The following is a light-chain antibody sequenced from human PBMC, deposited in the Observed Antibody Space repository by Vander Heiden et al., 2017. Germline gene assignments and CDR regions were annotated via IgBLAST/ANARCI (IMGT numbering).Light chain of an antibody. CDR2: GAS. V-gene: IGKV3-20*01. J-gene: IGKJ3*01. CDR3: QQYGSSPPAFT. Sequence: VLTQSPGTLSLSPGERATLSCRASQSVSSSYLAWYQQKPGQAPRLLIYGASSRATGIPDRFSGSGSGTDFTLTISRLEPEDFAVYYCQQYGSSPPAFTFGPGTKVDIK. CDR1: QSVSSSY.